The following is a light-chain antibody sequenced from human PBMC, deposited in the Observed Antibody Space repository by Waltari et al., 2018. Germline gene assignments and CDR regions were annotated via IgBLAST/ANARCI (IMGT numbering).Light chain of an antibody. CDR3: TSYTSSESYV. CDR1: SSDVGRYNF. V-gene: IGLV2-14*03. Sequence: QSALTQPASVSGSPGQSITISCTGTSSDVGRYNFVFWYQQHPGKAPKLMIYGVSNRPSGVSHRFAGSKSGNTASLTISGLQAEYEADYYCTSYTSSESYVFGTGTKVTVL. CDR2: GVS. J-gene: IGLJ1*01.